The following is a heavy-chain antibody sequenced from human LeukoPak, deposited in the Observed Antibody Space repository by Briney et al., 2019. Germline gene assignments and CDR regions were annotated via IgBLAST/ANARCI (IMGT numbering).Heavy chain of an antibody. CDR3: ARRPGVGSDAFDI. D-gene: IGHD3-3*01. J-gene: IGHJ3*02. CDR1: GFSFTTYA. V-gene: IGHV5-51*01. CDR2: IYPGDSDT. Sequence: GESLKISCKGSGFSFTTYAIDWVRQTPGKGLEWMGIIYPGDSDTIYSPSFQGQVTISADKSISTAYLQWSSLKASDTAMYYCARRPGVGSDAFDIWGQGTMVTVSS.